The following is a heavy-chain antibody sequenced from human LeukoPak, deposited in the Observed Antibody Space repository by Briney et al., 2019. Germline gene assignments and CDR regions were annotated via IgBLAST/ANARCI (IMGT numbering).Heavy chain of an antibody. CDR1: GFTFSSYA. CDR2: ISRSGDIT. Sequence: GGSLRLSCAASGFTFSSYAMAWVRQTPGEGLEWVSAISRSGDITEYADSVKGRFAIPRDSSKNALYLQLNSLRAEDAAVYYCTKAPGGNSLNLCFDFWGRGTLVAVSS. D-gene: IGHD4-23*01. V-gene: IGHV3-23*01. CDR3: TKAPGGNSLNLCFDF. J-gene: IGHJ4*02.